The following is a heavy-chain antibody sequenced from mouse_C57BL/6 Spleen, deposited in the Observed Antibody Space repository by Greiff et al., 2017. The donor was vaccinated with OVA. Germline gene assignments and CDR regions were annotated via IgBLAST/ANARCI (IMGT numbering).Heavy chain of an antibody. D-gene: IGHD4-1*01. CDR2: IDPSDSYT. CDR3: GRGTHFDY. Sequence: QVQLQQPGAELVKPGASVKLSCKASGYTFTSYWMQWVKQRPGQGLEWIGEIDPSDSYTNYNQKFKGKATLTVDTSSSTAYMQLSSLTSGDSAVYYCGRGTHFDYWGQGTTLTVSS. CDR1: GYTFTSYW. V-gene: IGHV1-50*01. J-gene: IGHJ2*01.